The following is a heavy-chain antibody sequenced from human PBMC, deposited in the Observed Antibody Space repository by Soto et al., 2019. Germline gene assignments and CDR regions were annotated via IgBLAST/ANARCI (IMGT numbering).Heavy chain of an antibody. Sequence: ASVKVSCTASGYSFTDYHIHWVRQAPGQGLEWLGRINPKSGGTSTAQKFQGWVTMTTDTSISTASMELTRLTSDDTAIYYCARGDSTDCSNGVCSFFDIHDMDVGG. V-gene: IGHV1-2*04. CDR1: GYSFTDYH. CDR3: ARGDSTDCSNGVCSFFDIHDMDV. D-gene: IGHD2-8*01. CDR2: INPKSGGT. J-gene: IGHJ6*02.